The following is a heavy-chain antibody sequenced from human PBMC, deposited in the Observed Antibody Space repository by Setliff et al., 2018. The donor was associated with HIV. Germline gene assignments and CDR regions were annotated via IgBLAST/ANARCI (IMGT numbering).Heavy chain of an antibody. V-gene: IGHV4-34*01. J-gene: IGHJ6*02. D-gene: IGHD3-3*01. Sequence: SETLSLTCAVYGGSFNGYYWSWIRQPPGKGLEWIGEVNHSGSTNYNPSLKSRVTISVDTSKNQFSLKLSSVTAADTAVYYCAREWFSSVYYYYAIDVWGQGTTVTVS. CDR3: AREWFSSVYYYYAIDV. CDR2: VNHSGST. CDR1: GGSFNGYY.